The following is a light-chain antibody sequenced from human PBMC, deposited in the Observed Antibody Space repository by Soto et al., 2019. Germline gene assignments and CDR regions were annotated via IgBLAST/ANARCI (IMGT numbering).Light chain of an antibody. Sequence: QSALTQPSSASGSPGQSVTISCTGTSSDVGGYNYVSWYQQHPGNAPKLMIYEVSKRPSGVPDRCSGSKSGNTASLTVSGPQAEDEDDYYCSSYAGSSVVFGGGTKLTVL. CDR2: EVS. V-gene: IGLV2-8*01. J-gene: IGLJ2*01. CDR3: SSYAGSSVV. CDR1: SSDVGGYNY.